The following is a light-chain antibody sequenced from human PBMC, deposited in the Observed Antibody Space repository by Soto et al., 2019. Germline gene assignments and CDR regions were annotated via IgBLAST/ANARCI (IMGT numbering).Light chain of an antibody. CDR2: AAS. V-gene: IGKV1-9*01. J-gene: IGKJ2*01. CDR1: QGISSY. Sequence: DIQLTQSPSFLSASVGDRVTITCRASQGISSYLAWYQQKPGKAPKLLIYAASTLQSGVPSRFSGSGSGTEFTLTISSLQPEDFATYYCQQLNSYSLRYTFGQGTKLEIK. CDR3: QQLNSYSLRYT.